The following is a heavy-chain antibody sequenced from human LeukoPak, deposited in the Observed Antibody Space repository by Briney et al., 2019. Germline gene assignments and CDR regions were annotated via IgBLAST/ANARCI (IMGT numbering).Heavy chain of an antibody. CDR1: GFTFSSYW. Sequence: QTGGSLRLSCAASGFTFSSYWMHWVRQAPGKGLVWVSRIKGDGSIINYADSVKGRFTISRDNAKDTLYLQMNSLRADDTAVYYCARGLEYGDYGSWGQGTLVTVSS. D-gene: IGHD4-17*01. J-gene: IGHJ5*02. V-gene: IGHV3-74*01. CDR2: IKGDGSII. CDR3: ARGLEYGDYGS.